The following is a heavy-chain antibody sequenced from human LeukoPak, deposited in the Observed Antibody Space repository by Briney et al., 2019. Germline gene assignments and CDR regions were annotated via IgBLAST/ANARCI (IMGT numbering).Heavy chain of an antibody. CDR3: AKDPEEDYYYDSSGFDY. CDR2: ISGSGGST. V-gene: IGHV3-23*01. CDR1: GFTFSSYA. Sequence: GGSLRLSCAASGFTFSSYAMSWVRQAPGKGLEWVSAISGSGGSTYYADSVKGRFTISRDNSKNTLYLQMNSLRAEDTAVYYCAKDPEEDYYYDSSGFDYWGQGTLVTVSS. D-gene: IGHD3-22*01. J-gene: IGHJ4*02.